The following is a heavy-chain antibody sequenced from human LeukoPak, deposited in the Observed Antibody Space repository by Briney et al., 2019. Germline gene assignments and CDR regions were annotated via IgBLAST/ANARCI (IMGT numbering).Heavy chain of an antibody. CDR3: ARRAGAYSHPYDY. CDR2: IYSDNT. Sequence: GGSLRLSCAGSGFTFSSYNMNWVRQAPGKGLEWVSFIYSDNTHYSDSVKGRFTISRDNSKNTLYLQMNSLRAEDTAVYYCARRAGAYSHPYDYWGQGTLVTVSS. D-gene: IGHD4/OR15-4a*01. V-gene: IGHV3-53*01. J-gene: IGHJ4*02. CDR1: GFTFSSYN.